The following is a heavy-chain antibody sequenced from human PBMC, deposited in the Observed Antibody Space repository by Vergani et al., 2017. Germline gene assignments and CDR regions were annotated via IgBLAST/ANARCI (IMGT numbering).Heavy chain of an antibody. D-gene: IGHD3-10*01. CDR2: ISGSGGST. Sequence: EVQLSESGGGLVQPGGSLRLSCAASGFTFSSYAMSWVRQAPGKGLEWVSAISGSGGSTYYADSVKGRFTISRDNSKNTLYLQMNSLRAEDTAVYYCAKDLFELLWFGGVYYYYGMDVWGQGTTVTVSS. J-gene: IGHJ6*02. V-gene: IGHV3-23*01. CDR3: AKDLFELLWFGGVYYYYGMDV. CDR1: GFTFSSYA.